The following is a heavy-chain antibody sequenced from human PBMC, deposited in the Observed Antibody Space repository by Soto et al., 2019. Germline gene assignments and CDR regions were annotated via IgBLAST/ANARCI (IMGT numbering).Heavy chain of an antibody. J-gene: IGHJ4*02. CDR2: ISGSGDTT. CDR1: GFTFSSYA. CDR3: ATAEVDY. V-gene: IGHV3-23*01. Sequence: PGGSLRLSCAASGFTFSSYAMSWVRQAPGKGLEWVSAISGSGDTTYYADSVKGRFTISRDNAKSTLYLQMNSLRAEDTAVYYCATAEVDYWGPGTLVTVSS.